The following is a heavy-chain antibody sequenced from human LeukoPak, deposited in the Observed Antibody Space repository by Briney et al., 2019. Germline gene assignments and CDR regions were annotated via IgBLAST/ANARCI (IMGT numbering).Heavy chain of an antibody. CDR3: ATVYGDHYYYYYMDV. Sequence: PSETLSLTCSVSNYSISTDYYWGWIRQPPGKGLEWIGTMYHSGNTNYNPSLKSRVTISVDTSKNQFSLKLSSVTAADTAVYYCATVYGDHYYYYYMDVWGKGTTVTVSS. CDR2: MYHSGNT. V-gene: IGHV4-38-2*02. J-gene: IGHJ6*03. D-gene: IGHD4-17*01. CDR1: NYSISTDYY.